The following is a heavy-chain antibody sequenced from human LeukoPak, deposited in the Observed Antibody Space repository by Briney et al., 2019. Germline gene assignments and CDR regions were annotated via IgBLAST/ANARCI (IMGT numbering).Heavy chain of an antibody. J-gene: IGHJ4*02. Sequence: PGGSLRLSCAASGFTFSSYAMSWVRQAPGKGLEWVSAISGSGGSTYYADSVKGRFTISRDNAKNSLFLQMNSLRAEDTAVYYCARGDQSNRDYWGQGTLVTVSS. CDR1: GFTFSSYA. V-gene: IGHV3-23*01. D-gene: IGHD1-14*01. CDR2: ISGSGGST. CDR3: ARGDQSNRDY.